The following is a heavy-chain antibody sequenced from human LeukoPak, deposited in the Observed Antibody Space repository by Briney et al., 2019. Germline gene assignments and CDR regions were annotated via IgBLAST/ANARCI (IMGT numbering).Heavy chain of an antibody. CDR2: INHSGRT. Sequence: SETLSLTFAVYGGSFRGYYWSWIRQPPGKGLEVIGEINHSGRTNLNPSLKSRVTISVDTSKNQFSLKLSSVTAADTAVYYCARHAPAAGTWYYYYYTDVWSKGTTVTISS. D-gene: IGHD6-13*01. V-gene: IGHV4-34*01. CDR3: ARHAPAAGTWYYYYYTDV. CDR1: GGSFRGYY. J-gene: IGHJ6*03.